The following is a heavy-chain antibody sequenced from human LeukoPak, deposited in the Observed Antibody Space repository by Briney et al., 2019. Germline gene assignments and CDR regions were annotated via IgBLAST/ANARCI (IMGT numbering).Heavy chain of an antibody. D-gene: IGHD2-15*01. V-gene: IGHV4-4*02. CDR1: GGSISSSNW. J-gene: IGHJ4*02. Sequence: SETLSLTCAVSGGSISSSNWWSLVRQPPGKGLEVIGEIYHSGSTNYNPSLKSRVTISVDRSKNQFSLRLSSVTAADTAVYYCARRGYCSGGSCFPFDYWGQGTLVTVSS. CDR3: ARRGYCSGGSCFPFDY. CDR2: IYHSGST.